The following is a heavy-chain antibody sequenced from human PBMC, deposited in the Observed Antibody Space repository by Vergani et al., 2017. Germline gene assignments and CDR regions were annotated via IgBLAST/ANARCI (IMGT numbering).Heavy chain of an antibody. Sequence: EVQLLESGGGLVQPGGSLRLSCAASGFTFSSYAMSWVRQAPGKGLEWVSAISGSGGSTYYADSVKGRFTISRDKSKNTLYLQMNSLRAEDTAVYYCAKGSRLYYDVWSGYSDYYMDVWGKGTTVTVSS. D-gene: IGHD3-3*01. V-gene: IGHV3-23*01. CDR3: AKGSRLYYDVWSGYSDYYMDV. CDR1: GFTFSSYA. J-gene: IGHJ6*03. CDR2: ISGSGGST.